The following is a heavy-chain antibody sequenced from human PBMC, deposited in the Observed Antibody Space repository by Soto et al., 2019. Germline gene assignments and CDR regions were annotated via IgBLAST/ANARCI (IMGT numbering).Heavy chain of an antibody. J-gene: IGHJ3*01. D-gene: IGHD6-19*01. V-gene: IGHV3-74*01. Sequence: DVQLVESGGGSVQPGGSLSLSCAATGFTFSYYWMHWVRQAPGKGLVWVSRIHSDGSSTTDADSVKGRFTISRDNAKNTVYLQMNRLRAEDTAVYYCARGQWGAFDLWGQGTMVTVAS. CDR2: IHSDGSST. CDR1: GFTFSYYW. CDR3: ARGQWGAFDL.